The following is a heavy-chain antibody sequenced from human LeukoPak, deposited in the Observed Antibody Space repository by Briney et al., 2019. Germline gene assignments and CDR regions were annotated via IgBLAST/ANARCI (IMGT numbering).Heavy chain of an antibody. J-gene: IGHJ4*02. CDR1: GYTFTGYY. Sequence: ASVKVSCKASGYTFTGYYMHWVRQAPGQGLEWMGWINPDSGGTNYAQKFQGRVTMTRDTSISTAYMELSRLRSDDTAVYYCASGSVVGATSLDYWGQGTLVTVSS. CDR3: ASGSVVGATSLDY. V-gene: IGHV1-2*02. D-gene: IGHD1-26*01. CDR2: INPDSGGT.